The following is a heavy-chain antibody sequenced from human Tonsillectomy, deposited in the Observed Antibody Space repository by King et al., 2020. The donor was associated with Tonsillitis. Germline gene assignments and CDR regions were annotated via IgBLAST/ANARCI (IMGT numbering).Heavy chain of an antibody. CDR2: IDQSGST. J-gene: IGHJ5*02. CDR1: GGSFSGYY. Sequence: VQLQQWGAGLLKPSETLSLTCAVYGGSFSGYYWSWIRQPPGKGLEWIGEIDQSGSTNYNPSLKSRVTISVDTSKNQFSLKLSSVTAADTAVYYCARGLRRLRVLRWFDPWGQGTLVTVSS. V-gene: IGHV4-34*01. CDR3: ARGLRRLRVLRWFDP. D-gene: IGHD2-8*01.